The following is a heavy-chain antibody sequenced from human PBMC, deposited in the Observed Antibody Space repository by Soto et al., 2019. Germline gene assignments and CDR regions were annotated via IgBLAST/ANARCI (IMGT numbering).Heavy chain of an antibody. CDR1: GFTFSSYG. Sequence: QVQLVESGGGVVQPGRSLRLSCAASGFTFSSYGMHWVRQAPGKGLEWVAVIWYDGSNKYYADSVKGRLTISRDNSKNTLYLQMNSLRAEDTAVYYCARDHKGSGLGGYYYGMDVWGQGTTVTVSS. CDR3: ARDHKGSGLGGYYYGMDV. D-gene: IGHD2-15*01. CDR2: IWYDGSNK. J-gene: IGHJ6*02. V-gene: IGHV3-33*01.